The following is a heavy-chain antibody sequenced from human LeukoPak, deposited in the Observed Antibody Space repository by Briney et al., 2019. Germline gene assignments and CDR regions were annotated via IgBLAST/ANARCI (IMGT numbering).Heavy chain of an antibody. V-gene: IGHV1-8*02. Sequence: ASVKVSCKASGYTFTSYGISWVRQAPGQGLEWMGWMNPNSGNTGYAQKFQGRVTMTRNTSTSTAYMELSSLRSEDTAVYYCARRQESYDSSGYQKPRAEYSQHWGQGTLVTVSS. CDR3: ARRQESYDSSGYQKPRAEYSQH. CDR1: GYTFTSYG. CDR2: MNPNSGNT. D-gene: IGHD3-22*01. J-gene: IGHJ1*01.